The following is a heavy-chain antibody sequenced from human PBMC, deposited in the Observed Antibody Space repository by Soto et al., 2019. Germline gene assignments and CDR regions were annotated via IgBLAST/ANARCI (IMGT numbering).Heavy chain of an antibody. Sequence: GGSLRLSCAASGFTFSSYEMNWVRQAPWKGLEWVSYISSSGSTIYYADSVKGRFTISRDNAKNSLYLQINSLRAEDTAVYYCARYGASWCSFRGWFGPWGQGSLVTVSS. CDR2: ISSSGSTI. CDR3: ARYGASWCSFRGWFGP. V-gene: IGHV3-48*03. D-gene: IGHD6-13*01. CDR1: GFTFSSYE. J-gene: IGHJ5*02.